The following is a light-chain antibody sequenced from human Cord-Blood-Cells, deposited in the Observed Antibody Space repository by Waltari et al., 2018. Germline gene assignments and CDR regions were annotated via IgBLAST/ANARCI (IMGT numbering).Light chain of an antibody. J-gene: IGKJ3*01. CDR1: QSISSY. Sequence: DIQMTQSPSSLSASVGDRATITCRASQSISSYLNWYQQKPVKASKLLIYAASSLQSGVPSRFSCSGSVTDLTLTISSLQPEDFATYYCQQSYSTPFTFGPGTKVDIK. V-gene: IGKV1-39*01. CDR2: AAS. CDR3: QQSYSTPFT.